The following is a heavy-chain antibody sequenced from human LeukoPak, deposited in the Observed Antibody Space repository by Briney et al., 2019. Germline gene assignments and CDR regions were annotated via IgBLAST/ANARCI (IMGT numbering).Heavy chain of an antibody. J-gene: IGHJ4*02. CDR3: ARDYVGALVY. Sequence: GGALRHSCAAPGFTFSSYRMNWVRQAPGKGLEWVSYISSSSSTIYYAGSVKGRFTISRDNAKNTLYLQMNSLRAADTAVYYSARDYVGALVYWGQGTLVTVSS. V-gene: IGHV3-48*01. CDR2: ISSSSSTI. D-gene: IGHD1-26*01. CDR1: GFTFSSYR.